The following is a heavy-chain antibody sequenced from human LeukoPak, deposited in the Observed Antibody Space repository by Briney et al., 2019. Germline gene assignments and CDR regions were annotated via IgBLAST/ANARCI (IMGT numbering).Heavy chain of an antibody. CDR3: ARVESYLFDY. D-gene: IGHD1-26*01. J-gene: IGHJ4*02. CDR1: GGSISSYY. CDR2: IYYSGST. Sequence: SETLSLTCTVSGGSISSYYWSWIRQPPGKGLEWIGYIYYSGSTNYNPSPKSRVTISVDTSKNQFSLKLSSVTAADTAVYYCARVESYLFDYWGQGTLVTVSS. V-gene: IGHV4-59*01.